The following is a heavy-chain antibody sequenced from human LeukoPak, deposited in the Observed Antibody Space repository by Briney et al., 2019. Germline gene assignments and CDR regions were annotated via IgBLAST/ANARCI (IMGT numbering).Heavy chain of an antibody. D-gene: IGHD2-15*01. CDR3: ARDLGIVVVVAATRGMDV. CDR2: ISSSSSTI. CDR1: GFTFSSYS. Sequence: GGSLRLSCAASGFTFSSYSMNWVRQAPGKGLEWVSYISSSSSTIYYADSVKGRFTISRDNAKNSLYLQMNSLRAEDTAVYYCARDLGIVVVVAATRGMDVWGQGTTVTVSS. V-gene: IGHV3-48*04. J-gene: IGHJ6*02.